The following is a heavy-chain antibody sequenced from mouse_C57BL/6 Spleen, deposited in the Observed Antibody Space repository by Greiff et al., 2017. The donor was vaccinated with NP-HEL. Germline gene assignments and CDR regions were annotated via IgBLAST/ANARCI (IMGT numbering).Heavy chain of an antibody. D-gene: IGHD1-1*01. J-gene: IGHJ1*03. CDR2: IDPANGNT. CDR3: ARDYGSSYGDWYFDV. Sequence: DVKLQESVAELVRPGASVKLSCTASGFNIKNTYMHWVKQRPEQGLAWIGRIDPANGNTKYAPKFQGQATITADTSSNTAYLQLSSLTSEDTAIYYCARDYGSSYGDWYFDVWGTGTTVTVSS. CDR1: GFNIKNTY. V-gene: IGHV14-3*01.